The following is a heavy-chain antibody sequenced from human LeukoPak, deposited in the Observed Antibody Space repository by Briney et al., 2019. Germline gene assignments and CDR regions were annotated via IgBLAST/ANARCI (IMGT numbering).Heavy chain of an antibody. CDR2: ISYDGSNK. Sequence: PGGSLRLSCAASGFTFSSYGMHWVRQAPGKGLEWVAVISYDGSNKYYADSVKGRFTISRDNSKNTLYLQMNSLRAEDTAVYYCAKDDGGLFFYDSSGYPDYWGQGTLVTVSS. D-gene: IGHD3-22*01. V-gene: IGHV3-30*18. J-gene: IGHJ4*02. CDR3: AKDDGGLFFYDSSGYPDY. CDR1: GFTFSSYG.